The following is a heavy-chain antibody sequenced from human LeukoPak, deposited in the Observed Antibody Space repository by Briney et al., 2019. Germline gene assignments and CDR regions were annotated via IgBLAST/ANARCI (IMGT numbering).Heavy chain of an antibody. Sequence: SETLSLTCTVSGGSISSHYWSWIRQPPGEGLEWIGYIYYSGSTNYNPSLKSRVTISVDTSKNQFSLKLSSVTAADTAVYYCARAQTRRGVMDYWGQGTLVTVSS. J-gene: IGHJ4*02. CDR1: GGSISSHY. V-gene: IGHV4-59*11. D-gene: IGHD3-10*01. CDR3: ARAQTRRGVMDY. CDR2: IYYSGST.